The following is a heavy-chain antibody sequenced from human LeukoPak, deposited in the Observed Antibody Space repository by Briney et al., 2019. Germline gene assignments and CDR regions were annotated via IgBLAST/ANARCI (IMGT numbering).Heavy chain of an antibody. Sequence: GESLKISCKGSGYSFTSYWIGWVRQMPGKGLEWMGIIYPGDSDTRYSPSFQGQVTISADKSISTAYLQWSSLKASDTAMYYCASPVVRGVNPYWFDYWGQGTLVTVS. CDR1: GYSFTSYW. J-gene: IGHJ4*02. V-gene: IGHV5-51*01. CDR2: IYPGDSDT. CDR3: ASPVVRGVNPYWFDY. D-gene: IGHD3-10*01.